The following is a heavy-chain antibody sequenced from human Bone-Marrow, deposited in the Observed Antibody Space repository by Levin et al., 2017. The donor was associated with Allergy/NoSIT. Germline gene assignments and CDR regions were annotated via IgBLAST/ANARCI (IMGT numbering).Heavy chain of an antibody. J-gene: IGHJ4*02. Sequence: SQTLSLTCTVSGGSISSSSYYWGWIRQPPGKGLEWIGSIYYSGSTYYNPSFKSRVTISVDTSKNQFSLKLSSVTAADTAVYYCARLQYRKFNMPFDYWGQGTLVTVSS. CDR3: ARLQYRKFNMPFDY. D-gene: IGHD5-24*01. CDR1: GGSISSSSYY. CDR2: IYYSGST. V-gene: IGHV4-39*01.